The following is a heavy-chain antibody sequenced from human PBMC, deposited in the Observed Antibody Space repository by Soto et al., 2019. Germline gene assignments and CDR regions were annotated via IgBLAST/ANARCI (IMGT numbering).Heavy chain of an antibody. D-gene: IGHD2-15*01. CDR2: IIPIFGTA. CDR1: GGTFSSYA. Sequence: SVKVSCKASGGTFSSYAISWVRQAPGQGLEWMGGIIPIFGTANYAQKFQGRVTITADESTSTAYMELSSLRSEDTAVYYCARSLGYCSGGSCYPGVYYYGMAVWGQGTTVTVSS. J-gene: IGHJ6*02. CDR3: ARSLGYCSGGSCYPGVYYYGMAV. V-gene: IGHV1-69*13.